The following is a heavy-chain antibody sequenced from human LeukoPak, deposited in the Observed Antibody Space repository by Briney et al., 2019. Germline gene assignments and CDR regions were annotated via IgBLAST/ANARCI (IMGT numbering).Heavy chain of an antibody. J-gene: IGHJ3*01. CDR2: IRSKAYGGTT. D-gene: IGHD6-19*01. CDR3: TRLYFSGWSADAFDV. Sequence: PGGSLRLSCTASGFTFGDYAMSWVRQAPGKGLEWVGFIRSKAYGGTTEYAASVKGRFTISRDDSKSIAYLQMNSLKTEDTAVYYCTRLYFSGWSADAFDVWGQGTMVTVSS. V-gene: IGHV3-49*04. CDR1: GFTFGDYA.